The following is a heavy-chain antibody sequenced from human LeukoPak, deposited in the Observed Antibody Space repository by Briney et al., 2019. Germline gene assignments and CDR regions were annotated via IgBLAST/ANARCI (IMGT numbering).Heavy chain of an antibody. CDR2: IYYSGGT. J-gene: IGHJ5*02. D-gene: IGHD6-19*01. Sequence: SETLSLTCTVSGGSISSYYWSWIRQPPGKGLEWIGYIYYSGGTNYNPSLKSRVTISVDTSKNQFSLKLSSVTAADTAVYYCARSTPLYSSGWYPNWFDPWGQGTLVTVSS. V-gene: IGHV4-59*01. CDR3: ARSTPLYSSGWYPNWFDP. CDR1: GGSISSYY.